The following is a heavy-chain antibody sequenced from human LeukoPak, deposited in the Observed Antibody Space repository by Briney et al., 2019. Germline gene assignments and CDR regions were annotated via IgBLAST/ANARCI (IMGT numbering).Heavy chain of an antibody. CDR1: GDSITTYY. CDR2: IFQSGTT. D-gene: IGHD4-11*01. V-gene: IGHV4-59*01. J-gene: IGHJ3*02. CDR3: ARAPLTTVTTPDAFDI. Sequence: VKPSETLSLTCTVSGDSITTYYWRWIREPPGKGLEWIGYIFQSGTTKYNPSLKSRVTILSDVSKNQFSLNLTSVTAADTAVYYCARAPLTTVTTPDAFDIWGQGTMVTVSS.